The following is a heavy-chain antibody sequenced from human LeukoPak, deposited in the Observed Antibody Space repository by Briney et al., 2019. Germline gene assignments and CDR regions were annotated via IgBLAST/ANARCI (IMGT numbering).Heavy chain of an antibody. J-gene: IGHJ4*02. CDR2: ISYSGGST. Sequence: GGSLRLSCAASGFTFSSYGMSWVRQAPGEGLEWVSAISYSGGSTYYADSVKGRFTISRDNSKNTLYLQMNRLRAEDTAVYYCAKRISSGRSYYFDYWGQGTLVTVSS. V-gene: IGHV3-23*01. CDR1: GFTFSSYG. D-gene: IGHD6-19*01. CDR3: AKRISSGRSYYFDY.